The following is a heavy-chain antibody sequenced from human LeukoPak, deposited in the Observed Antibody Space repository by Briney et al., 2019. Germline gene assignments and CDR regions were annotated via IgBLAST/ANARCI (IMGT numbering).Heavy chain of an antibody. CDR2: INPSGDST. CDR1: GYTFTSYY. CDR3: ARGIGAYYDFWSGYPDSDWFDP. D-gene: IGHD3-3*01. V-gene: IGHV1-46*01. Sequence: ASVKVSCKASGYTFTSYYMHWVRQAPGQGLEWMGIINPSGDSTSYAQKFQGRVTMTRDTSTSSVYMELSSLRSEDTAVYYCARGIGAYYDFWSGYPDSDWFDPWGQGTLVTVSS. J-gene: IGHJ5*02.